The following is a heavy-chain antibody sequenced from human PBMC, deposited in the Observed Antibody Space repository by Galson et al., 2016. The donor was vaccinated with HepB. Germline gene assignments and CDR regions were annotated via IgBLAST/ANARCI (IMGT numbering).Heavy chain of an antibody. Sequence: SVKVSCKASGYTFIIYYIHWVRQAPGQGLEWMGIINPIAGTTTYEQRFQGRFTLTRDTSTSTVYMDLSSLTSADTAVYYCTRERGSHGFDYWGQGTLVTVSS. D-gene: IGHD3-16*01. CDR3: TRERGSHGFDY. CDR1: GYTFIIYY. J-gene: IGHJ4*02. CDR2: INPIAGTT. V-gene: IGHV1-46*01.